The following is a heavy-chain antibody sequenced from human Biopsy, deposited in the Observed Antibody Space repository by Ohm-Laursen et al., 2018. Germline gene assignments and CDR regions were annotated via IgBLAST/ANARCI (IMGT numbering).Heavy chain of an antibody. CDR3: AADINVWNVNY. CDR2: FAPENGRI. Sequence: AASVKVSCKVSGYSVTELSMHWVRQAPGQGLEWMGGFAPENGRIVYSQKFQGRVTMTEDTSTNTAYMEVWRLGSDDTAVYYCAADINVWNVNYWGQGTQVIVSS. V-gene: IGHV1-24*01. D-gene: IGHD1-1*01. J-gene: IGHJ4*02. CDR1: GYSVTELS.